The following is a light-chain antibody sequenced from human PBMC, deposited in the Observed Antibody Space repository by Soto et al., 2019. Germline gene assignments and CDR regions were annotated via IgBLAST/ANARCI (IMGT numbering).Light chain of an antibody. V-gene: IGLV2-14*01. Sequence: QSALTQPASVSGSPGQSITISCAGTSGDVGGYKYVSWYQQHPGKAPRLMIYEVSNRPSGVSNRFSGSKSGNTAFLTISGLQAEDEADYYCSSYTSSRTLVFGGGTKLTVL. CDR2: EVS. J-gene: IGLJ3*02. CDR1: SGDVGGYKY. CDR3: SSYTSSRTLV.